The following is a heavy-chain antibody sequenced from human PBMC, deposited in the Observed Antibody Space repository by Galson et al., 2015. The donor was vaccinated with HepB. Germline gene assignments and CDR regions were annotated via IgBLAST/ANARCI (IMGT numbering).Heavy chain of an antibody. CDR1: GFTFGDYA. CDR3: TRGFEVRYFDWLFTSASSLIDY. J-gene: IGHJ4*02. D-gene: IGHD3-9*01. CDR2: IRSKAYGGTT. V-gene: IGHV3-49*04. Sequence: SLRLSCAASGFTFGDYAMSWVRQAPGKGLEWVGFIRSKAYGGTTEYAASVKGRFTISRDDSKSIAYLQMNSLKTEDTAVYYCTRGFEVRYFDWLFTSASSLIDYWGQGTLVTVSS.